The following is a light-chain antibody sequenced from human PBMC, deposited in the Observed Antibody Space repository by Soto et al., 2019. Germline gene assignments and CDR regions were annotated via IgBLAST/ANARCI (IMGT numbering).Light chain of an antibody. CDR2: DAS. CDR1: EIISTW. CDR3: QHYNSYYT. J-gene: IGKJ2*01. Sequence: DIQLTQSPSTLSASVGDRVTITCRATEIISTWLAWYQQKPGQAPQLLIYDASSLERGVPSRFSGSSSGTEFTLTINSLQHDDFATYYCQHYNSYYTFGQGTKVDIK. V-gene: IGKV1-5*01.